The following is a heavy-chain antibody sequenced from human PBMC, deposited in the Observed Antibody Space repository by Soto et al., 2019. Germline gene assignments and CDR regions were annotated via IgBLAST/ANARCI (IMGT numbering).Heavy chain of an antibody. J-gene: IGHJ4*02. CDR3: AEADDSSGLDY. V-gene: IGHV3-66*01. D-gene: IGHD3-22*01. Sequence: EVQLVESGGGLVQPGGSLRLSCAASGFTVSSNYMSWVRQAPGKGLEWVSVIYSGGSTYYADSVKGRFTISRDNSKNTLYLKMNSLRAEDTAVYYCAEADDSSGLDYWGQGTLVTVSS. CDR2: IYSGGST. CDR1: GFTVSSNY.